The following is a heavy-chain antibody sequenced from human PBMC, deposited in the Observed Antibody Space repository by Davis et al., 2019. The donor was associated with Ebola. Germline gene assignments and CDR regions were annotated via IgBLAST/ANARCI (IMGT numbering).Heavy chain of an antibody. CDR1: GGTFSSYA. J-gene: IGHJ6*02. CDR3: ARGSSSSISYYYGMDV. CDR2: IIPIFGTA. D-gene: IGHD6-6*01. V-gene: IGHV1-69*13. Sequence: SVKVSCKASGGTFSSYAISWVRQAPGQGLEWMGGIIPIFGTANCAQKFQGRVTITADESTSTAYMELSSLRSEDTAVYYCARGSSSSISYYYGMDVWGQGTTVTVSS.